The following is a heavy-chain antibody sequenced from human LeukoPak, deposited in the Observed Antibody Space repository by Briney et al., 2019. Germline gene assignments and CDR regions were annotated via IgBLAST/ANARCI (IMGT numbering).Heavy chain of an antibody. Sequence: PSETLSLTCAVNGGSFSGYYWSWIRQPPGKGLEWIGSIYHSGSTYYNPSLKSRVTISVDTSKNQFSLKLSSVTAADTAVYYCARGGRKQQLVRPRAILLNWFDPWGQGTLVTVSS. CDR2: IYHSGST. CDR1: GGSFSGYY. D-gene: IGHD6-13*01. V-gene: IGHV4-34*01. CDR3: ARGGRKQQLVRPRAILLNWFDP. J-gene: IGHJ5*02.